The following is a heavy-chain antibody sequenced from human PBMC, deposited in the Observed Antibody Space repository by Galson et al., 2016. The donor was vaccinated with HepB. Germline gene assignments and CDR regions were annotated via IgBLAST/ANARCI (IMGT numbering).Heavy chain of an antibody. D-gene: IGHD6-19*01. CDR1: GLTFSSYA. V-gene: IGHV3-33*01. CDR2: IWSDGNQY. J-gene: IGHJ4*02. Sequence: SLRLSCAASGLTFSSYAMHWVRQAPGKGLEWVAIIWSDGNQYLYAASVKGRFTISRDNSKNTLYLQMNSLRAEDTAVYYCARVPSSGWFDYWGQGTLVTVSS. CDR3: ARVPSSGWFDY.